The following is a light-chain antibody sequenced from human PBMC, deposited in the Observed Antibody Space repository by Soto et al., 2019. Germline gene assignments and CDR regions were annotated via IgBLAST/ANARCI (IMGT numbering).Light chain of an antibody. CDR3: QQHT. V-gene: IGKV1-5*01. Sequence: DIQMTQSPSTLSASVGDRVTITCRASQTISNWLAWYQQKPGKAPRLLIYDASTLESGVPSRFSGSASGTEFTLAISSQQPDDLATYYDQQHTFGQGTKLEIK. CDR1: QTISNW. CDR2: DAS. J-gene: IGKJ2*01.